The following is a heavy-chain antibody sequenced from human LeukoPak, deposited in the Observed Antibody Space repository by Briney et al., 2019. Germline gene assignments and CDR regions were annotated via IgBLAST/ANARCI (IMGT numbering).Heavy chain of an antibody. Sequence: GGSLRLSCAASGFTFSSYWMSWVRQAPGKGLEWVANIKQDGSEKYYVDSVKGRFTISRDNAKNSLYLQMNSLRTEDTALYYCAKGGYDILTGYYPLYYFDYWGQGTLVTVSS. V-gene: IGHV3-7*03. CDR3: AKGGYDILTGYYPLYYFDY. D-gene: IGHD3-9*01. CDR1: GFTFSSYW. J-gene: IGHJ4*02. CDR2: IKQDGSEK.